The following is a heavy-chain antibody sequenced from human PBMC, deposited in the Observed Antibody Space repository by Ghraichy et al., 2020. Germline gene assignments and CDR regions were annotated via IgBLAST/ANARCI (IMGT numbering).Heavy chain of an antibody. V-gene: IGHV3-30*18. D-gene: IGHD4-11*01. CDR3: AKGSHSNPYYYYYGMDV. CDR2: ISYDGSNK. CDR1: GFTFSSNG. J-gene: IGHJ6*02. Sequence: GGSLRLSCAASGFTFSSNGMHWVRQAPGKGLEWVAVISYDGSNKYYADSVKGRFTISRDNSKNTLYLQMNSLRAEDTAVYYGAKGSHSNPYYYYYGMDVWGQGTTVTVSS.